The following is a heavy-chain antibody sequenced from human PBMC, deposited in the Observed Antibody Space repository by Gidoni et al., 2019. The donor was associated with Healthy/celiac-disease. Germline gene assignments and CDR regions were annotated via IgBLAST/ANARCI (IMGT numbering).Heavy chain of an antibody. CDR3: ARGRGVGRIGY. D-gene: IGHD1-26*01. CDR1: GYTFTGYY. CDR2: INPNSGGT. J-gene: IGHJ4*02. V-gene: IGHV1-2*02. Sequence: QVQLVQSGAEVKKPGASVQVSCKASGYTFTGYYMHWVRQAPGQGLEWMGWINPNSGGTNDAQKFQGRVTMTRDTSISTAYMELSRLRSDDTAVYYCARGRGVGRIGYWGQGTLVTVSS.